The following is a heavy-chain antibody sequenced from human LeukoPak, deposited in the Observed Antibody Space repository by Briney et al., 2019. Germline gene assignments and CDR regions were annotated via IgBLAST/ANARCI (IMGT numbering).Heavy chain of an antibody. V-gene: IGHV3-66*01. Sequence: PGGSLRLSCAVSGFTVSENYMCWVRQAPGRGLEWVSVLYSGGFTYYADPVKGRFTISRDNSKNTLYLQMSSLRAEDTAVYYCVRDRWPGLGDFWGQGTTVTVSS. J-gene: IGHJ6*02. D-gene: IGHD6-19*01. CDR2: LYSGGFT. CDR1: GFTVSENY. CDR3: VRDRWPGLGDF.